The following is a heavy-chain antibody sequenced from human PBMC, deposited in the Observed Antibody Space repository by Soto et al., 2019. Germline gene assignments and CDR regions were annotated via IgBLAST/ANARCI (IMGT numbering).Heavy chain of an antibody. D-gene: IGHD3-22*01. Sequence: GGSLRLSCAASGFTFSNAWMNWVRQAPGKGLEWVGRIKSKTDGGTTDYAAPVKGRFTISRDDSKNTLYLQMNSLKTEDTAVYYCTTDYDRFNYDSRGYHPQGKRGQGTLVTVSS. J-gene: IGHJ4*02. CDR2: IKSKTDGGTT. CDR1: GFTFSNAW. V-gene: IGHV3-15*07. CDR3: TTDYDRFNYDSRGYHPQGK.